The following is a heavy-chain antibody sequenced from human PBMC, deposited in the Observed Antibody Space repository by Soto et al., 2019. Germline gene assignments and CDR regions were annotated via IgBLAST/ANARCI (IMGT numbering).Heavy chain of an antibody. CDR3: ARGAGDVRFLAWSTGVYYFAY. CDR1: GYTFTSYG. V-gene: IGHV1-18*01. J-gene: IGHJ4*02. CDR2: ISAYNGNT. Sequence: QVQLVQSGAEVKKPGASVKVSCKASGYTFTSYGISWVRQAPGQGLEWMGWISAYNGNTNYAQKLQGRVTMTTDTATSTAYMEQRRLRSDDPAVYYCARGAGDVRFLAWSTGVYYFAYWGQGTLVTVSS. D-gene: IGHD3-3*01.